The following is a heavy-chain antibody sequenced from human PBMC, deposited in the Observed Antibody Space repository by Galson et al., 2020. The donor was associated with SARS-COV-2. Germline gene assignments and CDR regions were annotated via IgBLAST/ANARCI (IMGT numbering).Heavy chain of an antibody. CDR1: GYTFTNYE. Sequence: ASVKVSCKASGYTFTNYEINWVRQAPGQGLEWMGWMNPNSGNTGYAQKLQGRVTMTRTTSISTAYMELNSLTSEDTAVYYCARSYDDFATWFDPWGQGTLVTVSS. CDR2: MNPNSGNT. CDR3: ARSYDDFATWFDP. V-gene: IGHV1-8*01. J-gene: IGHJ5*02. D-gene: IGHD4-17*01.